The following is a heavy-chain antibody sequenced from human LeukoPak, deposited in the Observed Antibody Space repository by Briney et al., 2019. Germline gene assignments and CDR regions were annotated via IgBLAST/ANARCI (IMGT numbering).Heavy chain of an antibody. V-gene: IGHV3-30*03. CDR2: ISYDGSNK. J-gene: IGHJ4*02. D-gene: IGHD6-13*01. CDR1: GYTFSSYG. CDR3: ARDSQDSSSWYALYN. Sequence: PGGSLRLSCAASGYTFSSYGMHWVRKAPGKWMEWVAVISYDGSNKYYADSVKGRLTISRDNSKKTLYLQMNSLRAEDTAVYYCARDSQDSSSWYALYNWGQGTLVTVSS.